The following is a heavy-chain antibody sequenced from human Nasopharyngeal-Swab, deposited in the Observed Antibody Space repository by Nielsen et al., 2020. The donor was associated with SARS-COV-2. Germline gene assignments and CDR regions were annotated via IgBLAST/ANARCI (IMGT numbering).Heavy chain of an antibody. Sequence: GGSLRLSCAASGFTFSSYAMSWVRQAPGKGLEWVSYITSSSSTISYADSVKGRFTISRDNAKNSLYLQMNSLRDEDTAVYYCARDVMVRGVIAHYYHYGMDVWGQGTTVTVSS. V-gene: IGHV3-48*02. CDR1: GFTFSSYA. J-gene: IGHJ6*02. D-gene: IGHD3-10*01. CDR3: ARDVMVRGVIAHYYHYGMDV. CDR2: ITSSSSTI.